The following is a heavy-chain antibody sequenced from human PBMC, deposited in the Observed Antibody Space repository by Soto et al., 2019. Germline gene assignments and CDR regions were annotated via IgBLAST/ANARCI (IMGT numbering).Heavy chain of an antibody. CDR3: ARDRDSSGWYRGGYYYYGMDV. CDR2: IIPIFGTA. Sequence: ASVKVSCKASGGTFSSYAISWVRQAPGQGLEWMGGIIPIFGTANYAQKFQGRVTITADESTSTAYMELSSLRSEDTAVYYCARDRDSSGWYRGGYYYYGMDVWGQGTTVTVSS. D-gene: IGHD6-19*01. CDR1: GGTFSSYA. V-gene: IGHV1-69*13. J-gene: IGHJ6*02.